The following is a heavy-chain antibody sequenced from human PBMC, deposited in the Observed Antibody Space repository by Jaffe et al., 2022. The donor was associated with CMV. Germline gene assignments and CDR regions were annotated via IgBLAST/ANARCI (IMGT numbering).Heavy chain of an antibody. J-gene: IGHJ5*02. CDR2: IIPIFGTA. Sequence: QVQLVQSGAEVKKPGSSVKVSCKASGGTFSSYAISWVRQAPGQGLEWMGGIIPIFGTANYAQKFQGRVTITADESTSTAYMELSSLRSEDTAVYYCAREPPFEYSSSFGFVGWFDPWGQGTLVTVSS. CDR1: GGTFSSYA. D-gene: IGHD6-6*01. V-gene: IGHV1-69*01. CDR3: AREPPFEYSSSFGFVGWFDP.